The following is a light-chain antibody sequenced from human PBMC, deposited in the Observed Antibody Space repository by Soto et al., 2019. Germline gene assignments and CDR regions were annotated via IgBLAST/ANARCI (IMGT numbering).Light chain of an antibody. CDR3: QQYNNWPMWT. CDR1: QSITRN. CDR2: GAS. Sequence: EIVMTQSPGTLSVSPGERATLSCRASQSITRNLAWYQQSPGQAPRLLIYGASTRATGIPARFSGSGSGTEFTLTINSLQSEDFAVYYCQQYNNWPMWTFGQGTKVDI. V-gene: IGKV3-15*01. J-gene: IGKJ1*01.